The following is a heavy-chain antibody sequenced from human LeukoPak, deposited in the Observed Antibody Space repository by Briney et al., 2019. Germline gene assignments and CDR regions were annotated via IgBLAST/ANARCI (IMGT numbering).Heavy chain of an antibody. CDR3: ASYDYGDYRGVDY. D-gene: IGHD4-17*01. CDR2: IYYSGST. V-gene: IGHV4-61*01. J-gene: IGHJ4*02. CDR1: GDSVSSGSHY. Sequence: PSETLSLTCTVSGDSVSSGSHYWGWLRQPPGKGLEWIGYIYYSGSTNYNPSLKSRVTISVDTFKNQFSLKLSSVTAADTAVYYCASYDYGDYRGVDYWGQGTLVTVSS.